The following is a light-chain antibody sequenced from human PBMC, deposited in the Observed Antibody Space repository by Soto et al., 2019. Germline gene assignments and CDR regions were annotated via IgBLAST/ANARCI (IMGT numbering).Light chain of an antibody. V-gene: IGKV3-11*01. J-gene: IGKJ1*01. Sequence: EIVLTQSPATLSLSPGERATLSCRASQSVSSYLAWYQQKPGQAPRLLIYDASNRATGIPARFSGSGSGTDFTLTIRSLEPEDFAVYYCQQLKTFGQGTKVEIK. CDR3: QQLKT. CDR1: QSVSSY. CDR2: DAS.